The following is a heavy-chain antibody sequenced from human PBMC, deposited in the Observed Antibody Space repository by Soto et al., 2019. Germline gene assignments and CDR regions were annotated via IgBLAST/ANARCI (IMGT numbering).Heavy chain of an antibody. CDR3: ARFFGSGFDY. D-gene: IGHD6-25*01. CDR1: GFTFSTDS. V-gene: IGHV3-48*01. CDR2: ISTSGATR. Sequence: EVQLVESGGGLVQPGGSLRLSCVASGFTFSTDSMNWVRQAPGKGLEWVAHISTSGATRYYADSVKGRFTISRDNAKTSLYLQMDSLRTEVTAVYYCARFFGSGFDYWGQGTLVTVSS. J-gene: IGHJ4*02.